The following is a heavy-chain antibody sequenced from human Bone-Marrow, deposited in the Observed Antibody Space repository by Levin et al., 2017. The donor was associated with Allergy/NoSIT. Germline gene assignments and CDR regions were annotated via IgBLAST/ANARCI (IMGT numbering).Heavy chain of an antibody. D-gene: IGHD6-6*01. CDR1: GYTFTSYY. Sequence: GESLKISCKASGYTFTSYYMHWVRQAPGQGLEWMGIINPSGGSTSYAQKFQGRVTMTRDTSTSTVYMELSSLRSEDTAVYYCARGGIAARPGGLFIDYWGQGTLVTVSS. J-gene: IGHJ4*02. V-gene: IGHV1-46*01. CDR2: INPSGGST. CDR3: ARGGIAARPGGLFIDY.